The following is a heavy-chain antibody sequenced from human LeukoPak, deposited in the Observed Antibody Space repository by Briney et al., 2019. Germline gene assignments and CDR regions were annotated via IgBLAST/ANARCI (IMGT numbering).Heavy chain of an antibody. V-gene: IGHV3-53*01. CDR2: IYSDNT. Sequence: LPGGSLRLSCTVSGFTVSSNSMSWVRQAPGKGLEWVSFIYSDNTHYSDSVKGRFTISRDNSKNTLYLQMNSLRAEDTAVYYCARVHPLHYYDSSGYKNRFDYWGQGTLVTVSS. J-gene: IGHJ4*02. D-gene: IGHD3-22*01. CDR1: GFTVSSNS. CDR3: ARVHPLHYYDSSGYKNRFDY.